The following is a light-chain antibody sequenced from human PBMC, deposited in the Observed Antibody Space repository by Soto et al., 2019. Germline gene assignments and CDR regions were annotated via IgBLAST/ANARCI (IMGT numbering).Light chain of an antibody. CDR3: QQYHNLPLT. Sequence: DIQMTQSPSSLSASVGDTVTITCQASQDITNYLNWYQQKPGKAHKLLIYDASNLQTGVPSRFSGSGSGTDFTFTISSLQPEDFGTYYCQQYHNLPLTFGGGTKVESK. CDR2: DAS. V-gene: IGKV1-33*01. CDR1: QDITNY. J-gene: IGKJ4*01.